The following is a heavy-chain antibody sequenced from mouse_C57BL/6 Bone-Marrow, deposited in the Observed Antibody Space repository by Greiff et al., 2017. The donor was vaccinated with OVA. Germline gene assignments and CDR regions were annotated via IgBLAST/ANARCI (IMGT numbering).Heavy chain of an antibody. CDR2: IRSKSNNYAT. CDR3: VLLRSWYFDV. CDR1: GFSFNTYA. V-gene: IGHV10-1*01. D-gene: IGHD1-1*01. Sequence: GGGLVQPKGSLKLSCAASGFSFNTYAMNWVRQAPGKGLEWVARIRSKSNNYATYYADSVKDRFTISRDDSEYMLYLQMNNLKSEDTAMYYCVLLRSWYFDVWGTGTTVTVSS. J-gene: IGHJ1*03.